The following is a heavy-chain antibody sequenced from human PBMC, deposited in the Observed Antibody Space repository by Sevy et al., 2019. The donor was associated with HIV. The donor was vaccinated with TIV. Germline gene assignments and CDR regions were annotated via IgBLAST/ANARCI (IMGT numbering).Heavy chain of an antibody. D-gene: IGHD6-13*01. J-gene: IGHJ5*02. V-gene: IGHV1-24*01. CDR3: AIRPGYSRSWYVGKSWFDP. CDR2: FDPEDGET. CDR1: GYTLTELS. Sequence: ASVKVSCKVSGYTLTELSMHWVRQAPGKGLEWMVGFDPEDGETIYSQKFQGRVTMTEDTSTDTAYMELSSLRSEDTAVYYCAIRPGYSRSWYVGKSWFDPWGQGTLVTVSS.